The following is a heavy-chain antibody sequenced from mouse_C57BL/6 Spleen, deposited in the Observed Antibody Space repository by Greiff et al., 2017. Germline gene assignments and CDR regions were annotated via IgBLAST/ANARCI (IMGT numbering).Heavy chain of an antibody. V-gene: IGHV1-15*01. CDR3: TITTVAN. CDR1: GYTFTSYW. J-gene: IGHJ2*01. CDR2: IDPETGGT. D-gene: IGHD1-1*01. Sequence: VQLQQPGAELVMPGASVKLSCKASGYTFTSYWMHWVKQTPVHGLEWIGAIDPETGGTAYNQKFKGKAILTADKSSSTAYMELRSLTSEDSAVYYCTITTVANWGQGTTLTVSS.